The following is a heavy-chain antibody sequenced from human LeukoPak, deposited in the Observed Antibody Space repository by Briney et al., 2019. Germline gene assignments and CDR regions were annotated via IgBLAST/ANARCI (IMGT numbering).Heavy chain of an antibody. CDR3: ARESHYYDSSGYSANWFDP. D-gene: IGHD3-22*01. J-gene: IGHJ5*02. Sequence: GGSLRLSCAASGFTFSSYGMHWVRQAPGKGLEWVAFIRYDGSNKYYADSVKGRFTISRDNSKNTLYLQMNSLRSEDTAVYYCARESHYYDSSGYSANWFDPWGQGTLVTVSS. CDR2: IRYDGSNK. V-gene: IGHV3-30*02. CDR1: GFTFSSYG.